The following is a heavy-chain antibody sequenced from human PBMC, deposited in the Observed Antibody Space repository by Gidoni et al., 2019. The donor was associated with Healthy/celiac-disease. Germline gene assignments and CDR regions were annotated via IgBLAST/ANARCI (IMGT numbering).Heavy chain of an antibody. D-gene: IGHD6-6*01. CDR3: AQSHSSSYYYYYMDV. CDR2: IYYSGST. CDR1: GGSISRAGYY. V-gene: IGHV4-31*03. J-gene: IGHJ6*03. Sequence: QVQLQESGPGLVKHSQTLSLTCTVSGGSISRAGYYWSWIRQHPGKGLEWIGYIYYSGSTYYNPSLKSRVTISVDTSKNQFSLKLSSVTAADTAVYYCAQSHSSSYYYYYMDVWGKGTTVTVSS.